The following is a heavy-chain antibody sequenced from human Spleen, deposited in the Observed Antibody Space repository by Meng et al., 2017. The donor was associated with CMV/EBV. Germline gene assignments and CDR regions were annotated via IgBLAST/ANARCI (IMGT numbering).Heavy chain of an antibody. CDR3: ARDNIMITFGGPYWYFDL. J-gene: IGHJ2*01. CDR1: FTVSCYS. Sequence: FTVSCYSLTCDRQSHGTGLEWEAVIYSRGSTYYDDYVKGRFTIARDNSKNTMYLKMNSLRAEDTAVYYCARDNIMITFGGPYWYFDLWGRGTLVTVSS. V-gene: IGHV3-66*03. CDR2: IYSRGST. D-gene: IGHD3-16*01.